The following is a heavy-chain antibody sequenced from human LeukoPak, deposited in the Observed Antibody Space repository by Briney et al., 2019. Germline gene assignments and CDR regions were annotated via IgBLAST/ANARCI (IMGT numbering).Heavy chain of an antibody. D-gene: IGHD3-3*01. Sequence: ASVKVSCKASGYTITGYYVHWVRQAPGQGLEWMGWINPNTGGTNYAHKFQGRVTMTRDMSISTAYMELSSLRSDDTAVYYCARVGDLYYFDYWGQGTLVTVSS. CDR3: ARVGDLYYFDY. V-gene: IGHV1-2*02. CDR1: GYTITGYY. CDR2: INPNTGGT. J-gene: IGHJ4*02.